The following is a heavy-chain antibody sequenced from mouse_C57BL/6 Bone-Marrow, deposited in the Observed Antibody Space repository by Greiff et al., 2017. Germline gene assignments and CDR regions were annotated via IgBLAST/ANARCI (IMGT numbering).Heavy chain of an antibody. CDR3: ARDKPRNYEDAMDY. J-gene: IGHJ4*01. D-gene: IGHD2-5*01. CDR1: GFTFSSYA. CDR2: ISDGGSYT. Sequence: EVMLVESGGGLVKPGGSLKLSCAASGFTFSSYAMSWVRQTPEKRLEWVATISDGGSYTYYPDNVKGRFTISRDNAKNNLDLQMSHLKSEDTAMYYCARDKPRNYEDAMDYWGQGTSVTVSS. V-gene: IGHV5-4*01.